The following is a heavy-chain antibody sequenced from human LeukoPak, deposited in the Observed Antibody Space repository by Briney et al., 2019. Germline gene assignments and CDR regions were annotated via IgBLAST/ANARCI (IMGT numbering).Heavy chain of an antibody. CDR1: GYTFTSYG. D-gene: IGHD3-10*01. J-gene: IGHJ4*02. CDR3: ARDHYGSGSLGY. V-gene: IGHV1-2*02. Sequence: ASVKVSCKASGYTFTSYGISWVRQAPGQGLEWMGWINPNSGGTNYAQKFQGRVTMTRDTSISTAYMELSRLRSDDTAVYYCARDHYGSGSLGYWGQGTLITVSS. CDR2: INPNSGGT.